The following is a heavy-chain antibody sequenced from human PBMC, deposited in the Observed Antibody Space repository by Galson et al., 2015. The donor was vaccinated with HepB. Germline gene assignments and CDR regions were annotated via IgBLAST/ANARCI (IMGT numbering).Heavy chain of an antibody. CDR3: AREETTDGMDV. Sequence: SLRLSCAASGFTLSNYVLYWVRQAPGKGPEWVAVVSYDASNKYYADSVKGRFTISRDNSKNTVYLQMSSLRGEDTAVYHCAREETTDGMDVWGQGTTVTVSS. CDR2: VSYDASNK. J-gene: IGHJ6*02. CDR1: GFTLSNYV. V-gene: IGHV3-30-3*01. D-gene: IGHD4-17*01.